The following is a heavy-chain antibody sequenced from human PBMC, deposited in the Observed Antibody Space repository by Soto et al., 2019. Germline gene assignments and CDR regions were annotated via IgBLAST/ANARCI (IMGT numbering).Heavy chain of an antibody. CDR3: AKHYHHRRRNWFDS. D-gene: IGHD1-26*01. CDR2: ISGSGGST. CDR1: GFTFNSYA. Sequence: PGGSLRLSCAASGFTFNSYAMSWVRQAPGKGLEWVSAISGSGGSTYYADCVKGRFTISRDNSKNTLYLQMSSLKAEDRAVLYCAKHYHHRRRNWFDSRGKGSLV. V-gene: IGHV3-23*01. J-gene: IGHJ5*02.